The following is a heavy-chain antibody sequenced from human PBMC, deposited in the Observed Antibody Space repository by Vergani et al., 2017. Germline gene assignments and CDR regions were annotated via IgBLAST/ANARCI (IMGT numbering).Heavy chain of an antibody. CDR3: ARDGPYYYDSSGLTG. CDR1: GFTFSSYS. CDR2: ISSSSSTI. J-gene: IGHJ4*02. Sequence: VQLVESGGGVVQPGGSLRLSCAASGFTFSSYSMNWVRQAPGKGLEWVSYISSSSSTIYYADSVKGRFTISRDNAKNSLYLQMNSLRAEDTAVYYCARDGPYYYDSSGLTGWGQGTLVTVSS. D-gene: IGHD3-22*01. V-gene: IGHV3-48*01.